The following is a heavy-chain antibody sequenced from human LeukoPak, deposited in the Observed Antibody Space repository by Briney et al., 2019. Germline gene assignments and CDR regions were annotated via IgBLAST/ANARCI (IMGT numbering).Heavy chain of an antibody. CDR3: AKAGMLRHXESDY. J-gene: IGHJ4*02. CDR2: ISGSGADT. V-gene: IGHV3-23*01. CDR1: GFTLSRYA. D-gene: IGHD3-9*01. Sequence: GGSLRLSCAASGFTLSRYAVSWVRQAPGKGLEWVSAISGSGADTYYADSVKGRFTVSRDDSKNTLYLQMNSLRAEDTTVYYCAKAGMLRHXESDYWGQGTLVXVXS.